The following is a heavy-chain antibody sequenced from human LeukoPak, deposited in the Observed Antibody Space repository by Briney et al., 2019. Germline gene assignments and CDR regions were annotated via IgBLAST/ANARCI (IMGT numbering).Heavy chain of an antibody. CDR2: IDPNSGGT. D-gene: IGHD6-19*01. V-gene: IGHV1-2*02. CDR1: GYTFTGYY. Sequence: ASVKVSCKASGYTFTGYYMHWVRQAPGQGLEWMGWIDPNSGGTNYAQEFQGRVTMTRNTSISTAYMELSSLRSEDTAVYYCAGSIAVAGPLDYWGQGTLVTVSS. J-gene: IGHJ4*02. CDR3: AGSIAVAGPLDY.